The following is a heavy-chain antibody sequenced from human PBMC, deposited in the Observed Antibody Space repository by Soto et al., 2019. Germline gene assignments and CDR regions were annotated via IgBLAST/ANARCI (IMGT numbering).Heavy chain of an antibody. V-gene: IGHV3-74*01. D-gene: IGHD6-13*01. CDR1: GFTFSSYW. J-gene: IGHJ6*02. CDR3: ARDDPNWYLGDYYYYGMDV. CDR2: INSDGSST. Sequence: GGSLRLSCAASGFTFSSYWMHWVRQAPGKGLVWVSRINSDGSSTSYADSVKGRFTISRDNAKNTLYLQMNSLRAEDTAVYYCARDDPNWYLGDYYYYGMDVWGQGTTVTVSS.